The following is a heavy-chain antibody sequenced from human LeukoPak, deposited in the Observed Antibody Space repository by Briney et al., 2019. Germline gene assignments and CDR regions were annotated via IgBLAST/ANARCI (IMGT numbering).Heavy chain of an antibody. CDR1: GYNFPSYW. V-gene: IGHV5-51*01. CDR3: ARVADYYYYYMDV. D-gene: IGHD5-12*01. Sequence: GESLKISGKGSGYNFPSYWMGWVGQMPGKGLEWRGIIYPGDSDTRYSPSFQGQVTISADKSISTAYLQWSSLKASDTAMYYCARVADYYYYYMDVWGKGTTVTVSS. J-gene: IGHJ6*03. CDR2: IYPGDSDT.